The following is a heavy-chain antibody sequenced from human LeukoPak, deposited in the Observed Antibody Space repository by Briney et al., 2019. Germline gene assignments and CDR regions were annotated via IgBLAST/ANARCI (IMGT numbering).Heavy chain of an antibody. CDR3: ARDIRRLLLWFGERSGEFDY. D-gene: IGHD3-10*01. Sequence: PGGSLRLSCAASGFTFSGYNMNWVRQVPGKGLEWFSYISTSSSVIYYADSVQGRFIISRDNAKNSLYLQMNSLRDEDSAVYYCARDIRRLLLWFGERSGEFDYWGQGTLVTVSS. V-gene: IGHV3-48*02. CDR2: ISTSSSVI. CDR1: GFTFSGYN. J-gene: IGHJ4*02.